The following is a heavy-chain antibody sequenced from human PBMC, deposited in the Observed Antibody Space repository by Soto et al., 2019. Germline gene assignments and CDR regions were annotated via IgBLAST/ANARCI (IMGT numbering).Heavy chain of an antibody. CDR3: ARLAGYSSSWYDSEVPTYDY. Sequence: SVKVSCKASGGTFSSYAITWVRQAPGQGPEWMGGIIPIFGTPSYAQRFQGRVTISADESTSNMELSSLRAEDTAVYYCARLAGYSSSWYDSEVPTYDYWDKGTLVTFSS. CDR1: GGTFSSYA. CDR2: IIPIFGTP. D-gene: IGHD6-13*01. J-gene: IGHJ4*02. V-gene: IGHV1-69*13.